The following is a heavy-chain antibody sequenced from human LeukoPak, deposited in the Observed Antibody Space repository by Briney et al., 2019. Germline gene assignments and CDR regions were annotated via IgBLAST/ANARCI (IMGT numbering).Heavy chain of an antibody. D-gene: IGHD6-19*01. Sequence: SVKVSFTASGGTFSSYAISWVRQAPGQGLEWMGRIIPILGIANYAQKFQGRVTITADKSTSTAYMELSSLRSEDTAVYYCARVWSVAGTGEFDYWGQGILVTVSS. CDR3: ARVWSVAGTGEFDY. CDR2: IIPILGIA. V-gene: IGHV1-69*04. CDR1: GGTFSSYA. J-gene: IGHJ4*02.